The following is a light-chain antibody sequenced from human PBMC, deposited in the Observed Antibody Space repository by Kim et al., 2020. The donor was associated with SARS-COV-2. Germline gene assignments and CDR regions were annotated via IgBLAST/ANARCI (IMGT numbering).Light chain of an antibody. V-gene: IGKV3-11*01. J-gene: IGKJ5*01. CDR1: HSVGIN. Sequence: EIVLTQSPATVSLSPGERATLSCRASHSVGINLAWYQQKPDQAPRLLIYDASSRAAGIPARFSGSGSGTDFTLTISGLEPEDFAVYHCHQHATSPCTFGQGTQLEIK. CDR2: DAS. CDR3: HQHATSPCT.